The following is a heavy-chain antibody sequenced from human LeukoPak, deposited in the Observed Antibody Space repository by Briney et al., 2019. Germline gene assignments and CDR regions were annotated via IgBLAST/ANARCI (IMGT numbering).Heavy chain of an antibody. V-gene: IGHV1-69*13. Sequence: ASVKVSCKASGGTFSSYAISWVRQAPGQGLEWMGGIIPIFGTANYAQKFQGRVTITADESTSTAYMELSSLRSEDTAVYYCARGGIMVATFDYWGKGTTVTISS. J-gene: IGHJ4*03. CDR1: GGTFSSYA. D-gene: IGHD1-26*01. CDR3: ARGGIMVATFDY. CDR2: IIPIFGTA.